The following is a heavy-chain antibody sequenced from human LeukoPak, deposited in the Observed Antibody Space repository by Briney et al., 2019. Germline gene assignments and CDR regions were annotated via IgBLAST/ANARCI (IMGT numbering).Heavy chain of an antibody. CDR1: GYTFTGYY. J-gene: IGHJ4*02. CDR2: INPNSGGT. Sequence: ASVKVSCKASGYTFTGYYMHWVRQAPGQGLEWMGWINPNSGGTNYAQKFQGRVTMTRDTSISTAYTELSRLRSDDTAVYYCARDPGLQYGRVVVAALIFDYWGQGTLVTVSS. D-gene: IGHD2-15*01. V-gene: IGHV1-2*02. CDR3: ARDPGLQYGRVVVAALIFDY.